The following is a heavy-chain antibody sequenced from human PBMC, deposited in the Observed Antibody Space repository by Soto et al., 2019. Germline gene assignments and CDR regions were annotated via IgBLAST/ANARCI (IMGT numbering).Heavy chain of an antibody. V-gene: IGHV3-74*01. CDR1: GFTFSNYW. J-gene: IGHJ4*02. D-gene: IGHD7-27*01. CDR2: INGDGSTT. CDR3: TRGGTSATYWGLFDY. Sequence: LRLSCAASGFTFSNYWTHWVRQAPGKGLVWVSRINGDGSTTTYADFVKGRFTISRDNAKNTLYLQMDSLGADDTAVYYCTRGGTSATYWGLFDYWGQGALVTVSS.